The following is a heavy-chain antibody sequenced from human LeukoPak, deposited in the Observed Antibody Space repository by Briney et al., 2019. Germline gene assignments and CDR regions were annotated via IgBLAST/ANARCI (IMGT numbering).Heavy chain of an antibody. V-gene: IGHV3-43*01. CDR2: ISWDGGST. J-gene: IGHJ4*02. Sequence: GRSLRLSCAASGFTFDNYTMHWVRQAPGKGLEWVSLISWDGGSTYYADSVKGRFTISRDNSKNSLYLQMNSLRTEDTALYYCAKDHDPITMVRGATFDYWGQGTLVIVSS. CDR1: GFTFDNYT. D-gene: IGHD3-10*01. CDR3: AKDHDPITMVRGATFDY.